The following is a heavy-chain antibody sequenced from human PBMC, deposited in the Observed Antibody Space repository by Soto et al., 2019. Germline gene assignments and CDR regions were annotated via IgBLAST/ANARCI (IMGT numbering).Heavy chain of an antibody. CDR2: IYHSGST. CDR3: ARDLDYYGMDV. CDR1: GGSISSGGYS. Sequence: PSETLSLTCAVCGGSISSGGYSWSWIRQPPGKGLEWIGYIYHSGSTYYNPSLKSRVTISVDRSKNQFSLKLSSVTAADTAVYYCARDLDYYGMDVWGQGTTVTVSS. V-gene: IGHV4-30-2*01. J-gene: IGHJ6*02.